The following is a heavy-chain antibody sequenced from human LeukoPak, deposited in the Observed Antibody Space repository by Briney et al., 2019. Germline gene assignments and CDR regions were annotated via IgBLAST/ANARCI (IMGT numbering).Heavy chain of an antibody. CDR2: SNSDGSST. V-gene: IGHV3-74*01. CDR1: GFTFSNYW. Sequence: GGSLRLSCAASGFTFSNYWMHWVRQAPGKGLVWVSRSNSDGSSTDHADSVKGQFTISRDNAKNTLYLQMNGLRVEDTAVYYCARDGFCSGGRCYGMDVWGQGTTVTVSS. CDR3: ARDGFCSGGRCYGMDV. J-gene: IGHJ6*02. D-gene: IGHD2-15*01.